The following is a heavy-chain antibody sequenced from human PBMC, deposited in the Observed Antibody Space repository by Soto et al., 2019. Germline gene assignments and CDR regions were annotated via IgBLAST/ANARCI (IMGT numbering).Heavy chain of an antibody. CDR3: ARWAMSGQDFDY. Sequence: PGESLKISCNGSGYSFTSYWISWVRQMPGKGLEWMGRIDPSDSYTNYSPSFQGHVTISADKSISTAYLQWSRLKASDTAMYYCARWAMSGQDFDYWGQGTLVTVSS. J-gene: IGHJ4*02. CDR1: GYSFTSYW. CDR2: IDPSDSYT. V-gene: IGHV5-10-1*01. D-gene: IGHD3-10*02.